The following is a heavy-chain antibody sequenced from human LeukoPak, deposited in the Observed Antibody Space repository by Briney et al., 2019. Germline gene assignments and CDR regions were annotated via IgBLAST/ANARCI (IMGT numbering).Heavy chain of an antibody. V-gene: IGHV3-23*01. CDR3: AKDAAGPEY. Sequence: PGGFLRLSCVVSGLTFSSYSMSWVRQAPGKGLDWVSGISASGGDTWYPDSVKGRFTISRDNSKNTLFLQMSSLRVEDTAMYYCAKDAAGPEYWGQGTLVTVSS. D-gene: IGHD6-13*01. CDR2: ISASGGDT. CDR1: GLTFSSYS. J-gene: IGHJ4*02.